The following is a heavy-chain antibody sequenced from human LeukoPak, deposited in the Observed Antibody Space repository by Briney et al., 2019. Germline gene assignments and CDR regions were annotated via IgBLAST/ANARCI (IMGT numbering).Heavy chain of an antibody. Sequence: SETLSLTCTVSGGSISSYYWSWIRQPPGKGLEWIGRIYTSGSTNYNPSLKSRVTMSVDTSKNQFSLKLSSVTAADTAVYYCARARIVGAPGAYDAFDIWGQGTMVTVSS. V-gene: IGHV4-4*07. CDR3: ARARIVGAPGAYDAFDI. J-gene: IGHJ3*02. CDR2: IYTSGST. CDR1: GGSISSYY. D-gene: IGHD1-26*01.